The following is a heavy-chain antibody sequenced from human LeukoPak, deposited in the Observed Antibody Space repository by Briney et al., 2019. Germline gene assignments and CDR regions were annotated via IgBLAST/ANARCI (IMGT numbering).Heavy chain of an antibody. CDR3: ARGGRIQLWPGYDY. V-gene: IGHV4-34*01. CDR2: INHSGST. J-gene: IGHJ4*02. CDR1: GGSFSGYY. D-gene: IGHD5-18*01. Sequence: NPSETLSLTCAVYGGSFSGYYWSWIRQPPGKGLEWIGEINHSGSTNYNPSLKSRVTISVDTSKNQFSLKLSSVTAADTDVYYCARGGRIQLWPGYDYWGQGTLVTVSS.